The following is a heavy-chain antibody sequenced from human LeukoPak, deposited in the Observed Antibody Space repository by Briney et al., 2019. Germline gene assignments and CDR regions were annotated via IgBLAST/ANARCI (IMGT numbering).Heavy chain of an antibody. V-gene: IGHV3-23*01. CDR1: GFTVSSYA. D-gene: IGHD3-10*01. CDR2: LSGSGGST. J-gene: IGHJ4*02. CDR3: AKDRYGSGSYCDY. Sequence: GGSLRLSCAASGFTVSSYAMSWLRQAPGKGLEWVSALSGSGGSTYYADSVKGRFTISRDKSKNSLYLQMNSLRAEDTAVYYCAKDRYGSGSYCDYWGQGTLVTVSS.